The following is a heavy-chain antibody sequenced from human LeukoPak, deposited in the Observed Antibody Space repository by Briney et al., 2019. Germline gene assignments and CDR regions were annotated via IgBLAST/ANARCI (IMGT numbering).Heavy chain of an antibody. Sequence: PSETLSLTCTVSGGSVSSGRYYWSWIRHPPGKGLEWVGHTSYSGSINYNPSLKKRVNISVDTPTNKFSLKLSSVTAADTAVYYCARAPHYGSGSYLGYWGQGTLVTVSS. CDR2: TSYSGSI. CDR1: GGSVSSGRYY. CDR3: ARAPHYGSGSYLGY. V-gene: IGHV4-61*01. D-gene: IGHD3-10*01. J-gene: IGHJ4*02.